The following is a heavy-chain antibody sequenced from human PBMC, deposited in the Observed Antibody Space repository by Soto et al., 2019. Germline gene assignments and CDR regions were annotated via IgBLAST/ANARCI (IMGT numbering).Heavy chain of an antibody. CDR1: GFTFSYYD. V-gene: IGHV3-13*01. J-gene: IGHJ4*02. Sequence: EVQLVESGGALVPPGGSLRLSCAASGFTFSYYDMHWVRQAEGKGLEWVAAIGTAADTDYADSVHGQFSISREDAKDSLYLQMSSLRAEDTAVYYCARGLLGAIDYWGQGTLVTVSS. CDR3: ARGLLGAIDY. D-gene: IGHD3-16*01. CDR2: IGTAADT.